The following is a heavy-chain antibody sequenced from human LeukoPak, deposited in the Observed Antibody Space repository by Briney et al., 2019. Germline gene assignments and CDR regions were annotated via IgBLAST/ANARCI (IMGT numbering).Heavy chain of an antibody. D-gene: IGHD6-19*01. J-gene: IGHJ6*03. CDR3: VRDQWLAYNYYMDV. CDR2: ISTGSSYI. Sequence: GGSLRLSCAASGFTFSSYSMNWVRQAPGKGLEWVSPISTGSSYIYYADSVKGRFTISRHNAKNSLYLQMNSLRAEDTAVYFCVRDQWLAYNYYMDVWGKGTTVTVSS. CDR1: GFTFSSYS. V-gene: IGHV3-21*01.